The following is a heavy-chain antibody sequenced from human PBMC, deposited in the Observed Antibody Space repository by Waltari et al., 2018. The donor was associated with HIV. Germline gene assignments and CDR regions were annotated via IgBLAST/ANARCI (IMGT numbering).Heavy chain of an antibody. CDR1: GFRFSGSA. CDR2: IRGKPNSYAT. Sequence: EVQLVESGGGLVQPGGSLKPSCAASGFRFSGSAMHWVRQASGKGLEWVGRIRGKPNSYATAYAESLKGRFTISRDDSKNTAYLQMNSLKTEDTAVYYCTKSVGDSARGWFDPWGQGTLVTV. D-gene: IGHD4-17*01. CDR3: TKSVGDSARGWFDP. J-gene: IGHJ5*02. V-gene: IGHV3-73*01.